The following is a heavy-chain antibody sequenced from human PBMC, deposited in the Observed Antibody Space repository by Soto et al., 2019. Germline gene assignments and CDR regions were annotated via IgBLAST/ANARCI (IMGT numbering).Heavy chain of an antibody. Sequence: PGGSLRLSCAASGFTFSSYAMHWVRQAPGKGLEWVAVISYDGSNKYYADSVKGRFTISRDNSENTLYLQMNSLRAEDTAVYYCARDSSGYSYGIFDYWGQGTLVTVSS. V-gene: IGHV3-30-3*01. CDR1: GFTFSSYA. CDR2: ISYDGSNK. J-gene: IGHJ4*02. D-gene: IGHD5-18*01. CDR3: ARDSSGYSYGIFDY.